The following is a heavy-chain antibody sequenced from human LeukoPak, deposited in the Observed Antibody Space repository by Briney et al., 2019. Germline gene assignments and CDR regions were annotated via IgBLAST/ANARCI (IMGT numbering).Heavy chain of an antibody. J-gene: IGHJ3*02. V-gene: IGHV3-30*02. CDR2: IRFDGGIK. CDR3: AKGLYSGYQPPRVIGASAFDI. CDR1: GFTFSSYG. D-gene: IGHD5-12*01. Sequence: PGGSLRLSCAASGFTFSSYGMHWVRQAPGKGLEWVAFIRFDGGIKYYADSVKGRFTISRDNSKNTLYLQMNSLRAEDTAVYYCAKGLYSGYQPPRVIGASAFDIWGQGTMVTVSS.